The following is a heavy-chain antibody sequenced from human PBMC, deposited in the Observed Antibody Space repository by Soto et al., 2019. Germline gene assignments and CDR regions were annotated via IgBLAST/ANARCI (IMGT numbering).Heavy chain of an antibody. Sequence: QVQLVQSGAEVKKPGASVKVSCKASGYTFTSYAMHWVRQAPGQRLEWMGWINAGNGNTKYSQKFQGRVTITRDTSASTAYMELSSLRSEDTAVYYCARAISYDFWSGYYNYWGQGTLVTVSS. J-gene: IGHJ4*02. CDR1: GYTFTSYA. CDR3: ARAISYDFWSGYYNY. CDR2: INAGNGNT. D-gene: IGHD3-3*01. V-gene: IGHV1-3*01.